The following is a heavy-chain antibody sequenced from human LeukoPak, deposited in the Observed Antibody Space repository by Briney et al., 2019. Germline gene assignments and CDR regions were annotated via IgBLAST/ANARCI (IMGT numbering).Heavy chain of an antibody. CDR2: ISGSGGTT. CDR3: AKVTPPSARANYFDY. Sequence: GGSLRLSCAASGFTFSSYAVSWVRQAPGKGLEWVSSISGSGGTTYYADSVKGRFIISRDTSKNTLYLQMNSLRAEDTAVYYCAKVTPPSARANYFDYWGQGTLVTVSS. V-gene: IGHV3-23*01. J-gene: IGHJ4*02. CDR1: GFTFSSYA.